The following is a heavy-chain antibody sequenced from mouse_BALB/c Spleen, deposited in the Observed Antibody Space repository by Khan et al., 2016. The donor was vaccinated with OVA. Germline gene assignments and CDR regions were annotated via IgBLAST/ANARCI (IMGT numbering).Heavy chain of an antibody. J-gene: IGHJ3*01. D-gene: IGHD1-1*02. CDR3: SREVGTMAY. CDR2: IYPSDSYT. V-gene: IGHV1-69*02. Sequence: QVRLQQSGAEVVRPGTSVKLSCKASGYTFTNYWINWVKQRPGQGLEWIGNIYPSDSYTNYNQNFKDKATLTVDKSSSTAYMHLSSPTSDDSAVYYCSREVGTMAYWGHGTLVTVSA. CDR1: GYTFTNYW.